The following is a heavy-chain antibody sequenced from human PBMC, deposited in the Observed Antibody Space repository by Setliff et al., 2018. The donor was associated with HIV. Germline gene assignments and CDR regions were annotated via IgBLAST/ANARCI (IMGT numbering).Heavy chain of an antibody. V-gene: IGHV4-31*03. CDR3: AREGARHYDSGRYHSWFDP. CDR2: IYYSGST. D-gene: IGHD3-10*01. J-gene: IGHJ5*02. Sequence: LSLTCTVSGGSISSGNYYWSWIRQHPGKGLEWIGYIYYSGSTYYNPSLKSRVTMSVDTSKNQFSLKLSSVTAADTAVYYCAREGARHYDSGRYHSWFDPWGQGTQVTVSS. CDR1: GGSISSGNYY.